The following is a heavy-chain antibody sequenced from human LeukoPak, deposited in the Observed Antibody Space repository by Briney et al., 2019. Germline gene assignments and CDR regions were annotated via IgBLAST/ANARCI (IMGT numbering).Heavy chain of an antibody. CDR3: ARGPRISIFGVVSQYYFDY. Sequence: SETLSLTCAVYGGSFSGFYWTWIRQPPGKGLEWIGEINHSGSTNYNPSLKSRVTISVDTSRNHSLKLSSVTAADTAAYYCARGPRISIFGVVSQYYFDYWGQGTLVTISS. CDR1: GGSFSGFY. D-gene: IGHD3-3*01. CDR2: INHSGST. J-gene: IGHJ4*02. V-gene: IGHV4-34*01.